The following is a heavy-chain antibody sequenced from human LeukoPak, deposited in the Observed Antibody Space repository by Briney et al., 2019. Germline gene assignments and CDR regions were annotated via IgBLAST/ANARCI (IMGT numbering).Heavy chain of an antibody. CDR3: ARDSTTYYYYYYMDV. Sequence: ASETLSLTCTVSGGSISSSSYYWGWIRQPPGKGLEWIGSIYYSGSTYYNQSPKSRVTISVDTSKNQFSLKLSSVTAADTAVYYCARDSTTYYYYYYMDVWGKGTTVTISS. CDR1: GGSISSSSYY. D-gene: IGHD1-14*01. V-gene: IGHV4-39*02. CDR2: IYYSGST. J-gene: IGHJ6*03.